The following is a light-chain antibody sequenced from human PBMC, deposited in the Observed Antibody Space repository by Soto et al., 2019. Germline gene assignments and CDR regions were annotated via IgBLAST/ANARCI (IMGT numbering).Light chain of an antibody. J-gene: IGLJ2*01. CDR2: EVS. CDR3: SPYAGSNKLV. Sequence: QSALTQPPSASGSPGQSVTISCTGTSSDVGGYNYVSWYQQHPGKAPKLMIYEVSKRPSGVPDRFSGSKSGNTASLTVSGLQAEDEADYYCSPYAGSNKLVFGGGTKLTVL. V-gene: IGLV2-8*01. CDR1: SSDVGGYNY.